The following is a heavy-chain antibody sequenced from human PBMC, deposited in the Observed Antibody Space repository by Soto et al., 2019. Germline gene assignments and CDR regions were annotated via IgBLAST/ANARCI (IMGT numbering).Heavy chain of an antibody. Sequence: PGGSLRLSCAAYGFTFSIYAMSWVRPAPGKGLEWASTIGGGGGGTSYADFVRGRFTISRDNSKNTLYLQMNSLRAEDTAVYYCAKDAPGSGWLSDYWGRGTLVTVSS. V-gene: IGHV3-23*01. CDR2: IGGGGGGT. D-gene: IGHD3-22*01. CDR1: GFTFSIYA. CDR3: AKDAPGSGWLSDY. J-gene: IGHJ4*02.